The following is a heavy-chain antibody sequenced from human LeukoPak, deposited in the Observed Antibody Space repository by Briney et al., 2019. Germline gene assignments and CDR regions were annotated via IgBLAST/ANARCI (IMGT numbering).Heavy chain of an antibody. CDR2: ISWNSGSI. J-gene: IGHJ4*02. V-gene: IGHV3-9*01. Sequence: QPGRSLRLSCAASGFTFDDYAMPWVRQAPGKGLEWVSGISWNSGSIGYADSVKGRFTISRDNAKNSLYLQMNSLRAEDTALYYCAKGKGVYYFDYWGQGTLVTVSS. D-gene: IGHD2-8*01. CDR3: AKGKGVYYFDY. CDR1: GFTFDDYA.